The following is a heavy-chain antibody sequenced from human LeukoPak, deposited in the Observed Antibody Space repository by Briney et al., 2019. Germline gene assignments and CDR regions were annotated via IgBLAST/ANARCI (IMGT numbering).Heavy chain of an antibody. CDR3: TAAGTGYYGMDV. CDR1: GYILTELS. D-gene: IGHD6-13*01. V-gene: IGHV1-24*01. CDR2: FDPEDGET. Sequence: ASVKVSCKVSGYILTELSMHWVRQAPGKGLEWMGGFDPEDGETIYAQKFQGRVTMTEDTSTDTAYMELSSLRSEDTAAYYCTAAGTGYYGMDVWGKGTTVTVSS. J-gene: IGHJ6*04.